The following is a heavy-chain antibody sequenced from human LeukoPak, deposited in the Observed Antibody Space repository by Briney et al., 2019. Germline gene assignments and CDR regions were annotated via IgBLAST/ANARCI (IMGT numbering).Heavy chain of an antibody. CDR3: AKVRSSSWYQTFDY. Sequence: GGSLRLSCAASGSTFSSYAMSWVRQAPGKGLEWVSAISGSGGSTYYADSVKGRFTISRDNSKNTLYLQMNSLRAEDTAVYYCAKVRSSSWYQTFDYWGQGTLVTVPS. D-gene: IGHD6-13*01. J-gene: IGHJ4*02. CDR2: ISGSGGST. V-gene: IGHV3-23*01. CDR1: GSTFSSYA.